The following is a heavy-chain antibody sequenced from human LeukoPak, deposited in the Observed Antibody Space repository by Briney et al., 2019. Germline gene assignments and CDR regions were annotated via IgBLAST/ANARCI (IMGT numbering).Heavy chain of an antibody. Sequence: SETLSLTCTVSGGSISSSSYYWGWIRQPPGKGLEWIGSIYYRGMTYYSPAVKSRVTISVDTAKNQFFLKLSSVAAADTAVYYCARRPRAAAGTGLFGYWGERTLVTVSS. CDR1: GGSISSSSYY. J-gene: IGHJ4*02. D-gene: IGHD6-13*01. CDR3: ARRPRAAAGTGLFGY. CDR2: IYYRGMT. V-gene: IGHV4-39*01.